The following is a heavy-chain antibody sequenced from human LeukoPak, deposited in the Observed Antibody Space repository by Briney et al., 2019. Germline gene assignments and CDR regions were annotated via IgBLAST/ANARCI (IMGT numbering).Heavy chain of an antibody. V-gene: IGHV3-23*01. D-gene: IGHD2-15*01. CDR3: AKLGYCSGGSCRDY. CDR2: ISGSGGST. CDR1: GFTFSSYA. Sequence: SGGSLRLSCAASGFTFSSYAMSWVRQAPGKGLEWVSAISGSGGSTYYADSVKGRFTISRDNSKNTLYLQMNSLRAEDTAVYYCAKLGYCSGGSCRDYWGQGTLVTVSS. J-gene: IGHJ4*02.